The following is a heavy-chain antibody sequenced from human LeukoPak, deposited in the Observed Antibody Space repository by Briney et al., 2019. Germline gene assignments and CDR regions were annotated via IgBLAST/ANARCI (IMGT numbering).Heavy chain of an antibody. J-gene: IGHJ4*02. D-gene: IGHD5-18*01. CDR3: ARVLFYLNSYGYRWGYYFDY. CDR2: IKQDGSEK. V-gene: IGHV3-7*03. CDR1: GFTFSSYW. Sequence: PGGSLRLSCAASGFTFSSYWMSWVRQAPGKGLEWVANIKQDGSEKYYVDSVKGRFTISRDNAKNSLYLQMNSLRAEDTAVYYCARVLFYLNSYGYRWGYYFDYWGQGTLVTVSS.